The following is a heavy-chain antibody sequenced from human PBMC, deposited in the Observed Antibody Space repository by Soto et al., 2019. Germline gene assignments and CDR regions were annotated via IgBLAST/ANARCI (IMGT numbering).Heavy chain of an antibody. V-gene: IGHV3-53*01. D-gene: IGHD3-3*01. CDR3: ARLRRPDTYYDFWSGYYISHGMDV. CDR2: IYSGGST. CDR1: GFTVSSNY. Sequence: HPGGSLRLSCAASGFTVSSNYMSWVRQAPGKGLEWVSVIYSGGSTYYADSVKGRFTISRDNSKNTLYLQMNSLRAEDTAVYYCARLRRPDTYYDFWSGYYISHGMDVWGQGTTVTVSS. J-gene: IGHJ6*02.